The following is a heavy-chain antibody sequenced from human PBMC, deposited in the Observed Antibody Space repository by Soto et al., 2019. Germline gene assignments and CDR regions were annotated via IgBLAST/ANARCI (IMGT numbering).Heavy chain of an antibody. CDR2: INHSGST. CDR1: GGSFSGYY. V-gene: IGHV4-34*01. D-gene: IGHD1-1*01. Sequence: SETLSLTCAVYGGSFSGYYWTWIRQPPGTGLEWIGEINHSGSTNYNPSLKSRVTISVDTSKNQFSLKLTSVTAADTAVYYCARWPQLEPRFDYWGQGTLVTVSS. J-gene: IGHJ4*02. CDR3: ARWPQLEPRFDY.